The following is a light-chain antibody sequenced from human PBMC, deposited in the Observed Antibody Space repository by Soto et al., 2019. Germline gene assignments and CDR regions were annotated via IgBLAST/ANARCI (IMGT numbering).Light chain of an antibody. J-gene: IGLJ3*02. V-gene: IGLV1-40*01. Sequence: QSALTQPPSVSGAPGQRVTISCTGSSSNIGAGYDVHWYQHLPGTAPKLLIFGNSNRPSGVPDRFSGSQSGTSASLAITGLQAEDEADYYCQSYDSSLSGWVFGGGTKLTVL. CDR2: GNS. CDR1: SSNIGAGYD. CDR3: QSYDSSLSGWV.